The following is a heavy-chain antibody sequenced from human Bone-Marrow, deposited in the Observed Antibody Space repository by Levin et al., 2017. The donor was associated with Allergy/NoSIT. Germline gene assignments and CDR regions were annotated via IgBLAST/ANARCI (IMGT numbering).Heavy chain of an antibody. D-gene: IGHD5-24*01. Sequence: GGSLRLSCAASGFTFSNSWMSWVRQAPGKGLEWVANIKEDGSEKYYVDSVKGRFTISRDNAKNSLFVQMNSLRVEDTAVYYCARDQFRRATIGARWFGPWGQGTLVTVSS. J-gene: IGHJ5*02. CDR3: ARDQFRRATIGARWFGP. CDR2: IKEDGSEK. CDR1: GFTFSNSW. V-gene: IGHV3-7*01.